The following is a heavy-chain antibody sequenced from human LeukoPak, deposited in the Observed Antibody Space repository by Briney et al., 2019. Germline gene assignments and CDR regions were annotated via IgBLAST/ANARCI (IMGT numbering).Heavy chain of an antibody. CDR3: ARDPAAAGRQKCYFDY. V-gene: IGHV1-46*01. D-gene: IGHD6-13*01. CDR1: GYTFTSYY. J-gene: IGHJ4*02. CDR2: INPSGGST. Sequence: ASVKVSCKASGYTFTSYYMHWVRQAPGQGLEWMGIINPSGGSTSYAQKFQGRVTMTRDTSTSTVYMELSSLRSEDTAVYYCARDPAAAGRQKCYFDYWGQGTLVTVPS.